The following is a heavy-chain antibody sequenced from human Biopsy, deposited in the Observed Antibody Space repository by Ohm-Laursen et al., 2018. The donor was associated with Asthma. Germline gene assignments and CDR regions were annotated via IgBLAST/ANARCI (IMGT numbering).Heavy chain of an antibody. V-gene: IGHV3-30*01. CDR1: GFSFSNFA. J-gene: IGHJ3*02. CDR2: ISKDASTQ. Sequence: SLRLSCAAPGFSFSNFAIHWVRQAPGKGLEWVGVISKDASTQDYADSVKGQFTMARDNSKNTLDLQMNSLREEDTAVYYCVRDGTDDAFDIWGQGTVVSVSS. CDR3: VRDGTDDAFDI. D-gene: IGHD1-1*01.